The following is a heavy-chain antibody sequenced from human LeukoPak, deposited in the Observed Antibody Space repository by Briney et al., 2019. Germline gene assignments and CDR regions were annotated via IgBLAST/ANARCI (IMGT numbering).Heavy chain of an antibody. CDR3: ARGGYDFDS. Sequence: SETLSLTCAISGDSVFSGSAAWNWIRQSPSRGLEWLGRTYYRSKWYNEYAISLKGRITVNPDTSKNQFSLHLISVTPEDTAMYYCARGGYDFDSWGQGTLVTVSS. CDR1: GDSVFSGSAA. CDR2: TYYRSKWYN. D-gene: IGHD5-12*01. V-gene: IGHV6-1*01. J-gene: IGHJ4*02.